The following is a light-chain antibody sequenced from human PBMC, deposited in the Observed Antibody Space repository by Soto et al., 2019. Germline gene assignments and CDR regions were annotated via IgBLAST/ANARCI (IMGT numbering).Light chain of an antibody. CDR1: QSVSNNY. CDR3: QQYGSSGT. Sequence: EIVLRQSPGTLSLSPGERATLSCRASQSVSNNYLAWYQRKPGQAPRLLIYGASNRATGIPDRFSGSGSGTDFTLTICRLEPEDFAVYYCQQYGSSGTFGQGAEVDIK. CDR2: GAS. V-gene: IGKV3-20*01. J-gene: IGKJ1*01.